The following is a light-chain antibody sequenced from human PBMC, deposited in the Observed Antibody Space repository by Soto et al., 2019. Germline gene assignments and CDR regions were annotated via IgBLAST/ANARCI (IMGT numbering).Light chain of an antibody. V-gene: IGKV1-12*01. Sequence: DIQMSQSPSSVSASVGDRVTITCRASQGIGSWLSWYQHKPGKAPKLLIYNASSLQSGVPLRFSGSGFGIDFTPAINRVQSDDVATYYYQHVIGYRRSFAGVTKL. CDR1: QGIGSW. CDR3: QHVIGYRRS. CDR2: NAS. J-gene: IGKJ4*01.